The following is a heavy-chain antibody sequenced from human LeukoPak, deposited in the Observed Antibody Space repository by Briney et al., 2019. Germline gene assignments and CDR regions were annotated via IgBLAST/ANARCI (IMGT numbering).Heavy chain of an antibody. CDR2: IDPGDSDT. CDR3: ARSSEWAFDI. V-gene: IGHV5-51*01. CDR1: GYSFTNYW. D-gene: IGHD3-3*01. Sequence: GESLKISCKASGYSFTNYWIGWVRQMPERGLEWMGIIDPGDSDTRYSPSFQGQVTISADKSISTAYLQWSSLKASDSAMYYCARSSEWAFDIWGQGTMVTVSS. J-gene: IGHJ3*02.